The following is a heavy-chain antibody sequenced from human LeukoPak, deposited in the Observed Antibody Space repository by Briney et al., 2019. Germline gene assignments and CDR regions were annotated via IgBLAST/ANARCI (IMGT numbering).Heavy chain of an antibody. CDR3: ARDCGGDCFDAFDI. CDR1: GGSISSYY. V-gene: IGHV4-59*01. Sequence: SETLSLICTVSGGSISSYYWSWIRQPPGKGLEWIGYIYYSGSTNYNPSLKSRVTISVDTSKNQFSLKLSSVTAADTAVYYCARDCGGDCFDAFDIWGQGTMVTVSS. D-gene: IGHD2-21*02. CDR2: IYYSGST. J-gene: IGHJ3*02.